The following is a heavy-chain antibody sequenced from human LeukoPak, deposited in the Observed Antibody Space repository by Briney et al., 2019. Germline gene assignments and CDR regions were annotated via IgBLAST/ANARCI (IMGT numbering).Heavy chain of an antibody. CDR3: ARAKAIAVADTLGGSWGADYYYYMDV. V-gene: IGHV4-59*01. CDR1: GGSISSYY. J-gene: IGHJ6*03. Sequence: SETLSLTCTVSGGSISSYYWSWIRHPPGKGLEWIGYIYYSGSTNYNPSLKSRVTISVDTSKNQFSLKLSSVTAADTAVYYCARAKAIAVADTLGGSWGADYYYYMDVWGKGTTVTVSS. CDR2: IYYSGST. D-gene: IGHD6-19*01.